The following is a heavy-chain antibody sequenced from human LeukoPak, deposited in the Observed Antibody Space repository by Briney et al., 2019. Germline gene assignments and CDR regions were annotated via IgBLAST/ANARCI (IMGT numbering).Heavy chain of an antibody. J-gene: IGHJ4*02. CDR2: IIPIFGTA. Sequence: VASVKVSCKASGGTSSSYAISWVRQAPGQGLEWMGGIIPIFGTANYAQKFQGRVTITADESTSTAYMELSSLRSEDTAVYYCARAFKGDFWSGFYYFDYWGQGTLVTVSS. CDR1: GGTSSSYA. D-gene: IGHD3-3*01. CDR3: ARAFKGDFWSGFYYFDY. V-gene: IGHV1-69*13.